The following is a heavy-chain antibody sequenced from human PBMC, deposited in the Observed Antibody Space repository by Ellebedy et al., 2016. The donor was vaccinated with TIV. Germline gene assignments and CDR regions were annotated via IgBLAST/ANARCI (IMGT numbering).Heavy chain of an antibody. CDR2: IYFRGST. CDR1: GGSISTASYY. Sequence: SETLSLTXTVSGGSISTASYYWDWIRQPPGKGLEWIGSIYFRGSTYYNPSLKSRVTISVDTSKNQFSLKLSSVTAADTAVYYCARDQRRPIAPLDFWGQGSLVTVSS. D-gene: IGHD3-16*02. J-gene: IGHJ4*02. CDR3: ARDQRRPIAPLDF. V-gene: IGHV4-39*07.